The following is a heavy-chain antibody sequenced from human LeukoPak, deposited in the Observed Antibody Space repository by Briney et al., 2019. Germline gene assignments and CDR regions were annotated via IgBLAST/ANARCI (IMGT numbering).Heavy chain of an antibody. V-gene: IGHV4-59*01. D-gene: IGHD6-13*01. CDR2: IYYSGTT. J-gene: IGHJ4*02. CDR1: GGSISSYY. Sequence: KPSETLSLTCTVSGGSISSYYWSWIRQPPGKGLEWIGYIYYSGTTNYNHSLKSRVTISVDTSKNQFSLKLSSVTAADTAVYYCARGVYIAAAQYGYWGQGTLVTVSS. CDR3: ARGVYIAAAQYGY.